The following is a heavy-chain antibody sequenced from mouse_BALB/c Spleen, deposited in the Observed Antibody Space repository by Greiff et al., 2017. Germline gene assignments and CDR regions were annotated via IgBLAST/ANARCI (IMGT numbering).Heavy chain of an antibody. Sequence: VQLQESGPGLVAPSQSLSITCTVSGFSLTSYGVHWVRQPPGKGLEWLGVIWAGGSTNYNSALMSRLSISKDNSKSQVFLKMNSLQTDDTAMYYCARDNYGSSDDWYFDVWGAGTTVTVAS. CDR2: IWAGGST. CDR3: ARDNYGSSDDWYFDV. CDR1: GFSLTSYG. D-gene: IGHD1-1*01. V-gene: IGHV2-9*02. J-gene: IGHJ1*01.